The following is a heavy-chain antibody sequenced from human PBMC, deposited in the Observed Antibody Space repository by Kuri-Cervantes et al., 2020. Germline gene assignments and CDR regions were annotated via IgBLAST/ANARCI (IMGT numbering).Heavy chain of an antibody. Sequence: GGSLRLSCAASGFTFSSYGMHWVRQAPGKGLEWVAVIWYDGSNKYYADSVKGRFTISRDNAKNSLYLQMNSLRAEDTAVYYCARDAAGGAHTDYWGQGTRGTASS. D-gene: IGHD2-15*01. CDR1: GFTFSSYG. CDR3: ARDAAGGAHTDY. J-gene: IGHJ4*02. CDR2: IWYDGSNK. V-gene: IGHV3-33*01.